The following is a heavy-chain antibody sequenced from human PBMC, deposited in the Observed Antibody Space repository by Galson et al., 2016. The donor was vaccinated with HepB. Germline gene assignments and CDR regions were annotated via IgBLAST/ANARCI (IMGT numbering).Heavy chain of an antibody. D-gene: IGHD4-17*01. Sequence: SLRLSCAASGLTFNKAWMSWLRQAPGKGLECVGRIKSKDHGGTTDYGTPGKGRFTISRDDSKNMVYLQMDSLEVEDTALYFCTTDWEPVTRGGHVDYWGQGILVTVSS. V-gene: IGHV3-15*01. CDR1: GLTFNKAW. J-gene: IGHJ4*02. CDR3: TTDWEPVTRGGHVDY. CDR2: IKSKDHGGTT.